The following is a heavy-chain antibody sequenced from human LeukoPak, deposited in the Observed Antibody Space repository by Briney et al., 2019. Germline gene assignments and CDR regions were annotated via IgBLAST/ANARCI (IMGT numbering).Heavy chain of an antibody. CDR1: GFTFSSYS. Sequence: GRSLRLSCVASGFTFSSYSMNWVRQAPGKGLEWVSSISSSSSYIYYADSVKGRFTISRDNAKNSLYLQMNSLRAEDTAVYYCARGNYGDYAEYFQHWGQGTLVTVSS. J-gene: IGHJ1*01. CDR3: ARGNYGDYAEYFQH. V-gene: IGHV3-21*01. CDR2: ISSSSSYI. D-gene: IGHD4-17*01.